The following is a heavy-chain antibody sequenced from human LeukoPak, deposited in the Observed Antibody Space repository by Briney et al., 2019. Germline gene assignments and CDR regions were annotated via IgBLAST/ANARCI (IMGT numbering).Heavy chain of an antibody. Sequence: SETLSLTCAVYGGSFSGYYWSWIRQPPGKGLEWIGEINHSGSTNYNPSLKSRVTISVDTSENQFSLKLSSVTAADTAVYYCARGLADYCSSTSCYGRKIDYWGQGTLVTVSS. J-gene: IGHJ4*02. D-gene: IGHD2-2*01. CDR1: GGSFSGYY. V-gene: IGHV4-34*01. CDR2: INHSGST. CDR3: ARGLADYCSSTSCYGRKIDY.